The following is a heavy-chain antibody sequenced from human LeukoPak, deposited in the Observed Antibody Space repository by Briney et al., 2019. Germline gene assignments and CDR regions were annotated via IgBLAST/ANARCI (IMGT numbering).Heavy chain of an antibody. V-gene: IGHV1-46*01. Sequence: ASVKVSCKASGYTFTGYCMHWVRQAPGQGLEWMGWINPSGGSTSYAQKFQGRVTMTRDTSTSTVYMELSSLRSEDTAVYYCATSRQLWLQSGPYWGQGTLVTVSS. CDR3: ATSRQLWLQSGPY. CDR2: INPSGGST. J-gene: IGHJ4*02. D-gene: IGHD5-18*01. CDR1: GYTFTGYC.